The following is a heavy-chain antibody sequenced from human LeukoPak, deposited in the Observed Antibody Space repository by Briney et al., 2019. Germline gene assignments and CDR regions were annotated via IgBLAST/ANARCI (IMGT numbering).Heavy chain of an antibody. CDR1: GFTFSSYW. CDR2: IKQDGSEK. Sequence: PGGSLRLSCAASGFTFSSYWMSWVRQAPGKGLEWVANIKQDGSEKYYVDSVKGRFTISRDNAKNSLYLQMNSLRAEDTAVYYCAGGPQWLVQVYFGYWGQGTLVTVSS. D-gene: IGHD6-19*01. J-gene: IGHJ4*02. CDR3: AGGPQWLVQVYFGY. V-gene: IGHV3-7*01.